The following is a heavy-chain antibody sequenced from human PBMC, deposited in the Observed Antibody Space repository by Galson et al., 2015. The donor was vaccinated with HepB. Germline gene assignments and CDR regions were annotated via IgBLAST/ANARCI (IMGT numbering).Heavy chain of an antibody. CDR2: ISSSSSTI. CDR1: GFTFSSCS. D-gene: IGHD6-6*01. Sequence: SLRLSCAASGFTFSSCSMNWVRQAPGKGLEWVSYISSSSSTIYYADSVKGRFTISRDNAKDSLYLQMNSLRAEDTAVYYCARYHHSSFWYFDLWGRGTLVTVSS. V-gene: IGHV3-48*01. J-gene: IGHJ2*01. CDR3: ARYHHSSFWYFDL.